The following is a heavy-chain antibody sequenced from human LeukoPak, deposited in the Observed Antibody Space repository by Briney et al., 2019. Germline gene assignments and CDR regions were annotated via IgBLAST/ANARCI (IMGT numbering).Heavy chain of an antibody. Sequence: GSLRLSCAASGFTFSSYGMHWVGQAPGKGLEWVAVIWYDGSNKYYADSVKGRFTISRDNSKNSLYLQMNSLRAEDTAVYYCASLRGPYCSSTSCYEVDWFDPWGQGTLVTVSS. CDR1: GFTFSSYG. CDR3: ASLRGPYCSSTSCYEVDWFDP. V-gene: IGHV3-33*01. D-gene: IGHD2-2*01. J-gene: IGHJ5*02. CDR2: IWYDGSNK.